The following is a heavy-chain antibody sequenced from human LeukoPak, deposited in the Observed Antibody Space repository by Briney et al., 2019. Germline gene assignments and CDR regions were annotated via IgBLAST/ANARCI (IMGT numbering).Heavy chain of an antibody. CDR3: ARESGYSYGFDAFDI. CDR2: ISYDGSNK. V-gene: IGHV3-30-3*01. J-gene: IGHJ3*02. D-gene: IGHD5-18*01. Sequence: GMSLRLSCAASGFTFSNFGMHWVRQAPGKGLEWVAVISYDGSNKYYADSVKGRFTISRDNSKNTLYLQMNSLRAEDTAVYYCARESGYSYGFDAFDIWGQGTMVTVSS. CDR1: GFTFSNFG.